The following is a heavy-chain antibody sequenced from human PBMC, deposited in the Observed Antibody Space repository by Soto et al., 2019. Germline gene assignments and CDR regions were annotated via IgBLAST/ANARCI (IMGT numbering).Heavy chain of an antibody. CDR3: ASHVQSSSRNYYFHF. Sequence: QVQLVESGGALVKPGGSLRLSCAASGFNFSDFYISWIRQAPGKGLEWVSFISATGETIYYAESVKGRFTISRDNAQKSMVLQMTSLRDDDTAIYYCASHVQSSSRNYYFHFRGKGTLVTGSS. D-gene: IGHD1-1*01. J-gene: IGHJ4*02. CDR1: GFNFSDFY. V-gene: IGHV3-11*01. CDR2: ISATGETI.